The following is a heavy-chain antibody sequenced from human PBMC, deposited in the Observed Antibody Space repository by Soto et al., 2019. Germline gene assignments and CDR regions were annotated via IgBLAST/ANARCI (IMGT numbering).Heavy chain of an antibody. Sequence: QVQLQQSGPGLVKPSQTLSLTCTISGDSVSISSGAWNRIRQSPSRGLEWLGRTYYRSKWYNDYAVSVKSRIKITPDTSKNQFSLQLNSVTPEDTAVYYCAQDPGYSLDYWGQGTLVTVSS. J-gene: IGHJ4*02. CDR2: TYYRSKWYN. V-gene: IGHV6-1*01. CDR3: AQDPGYSLDY. CDR1: GDSVSISSGA. D-gene: IGHD5-18*01.